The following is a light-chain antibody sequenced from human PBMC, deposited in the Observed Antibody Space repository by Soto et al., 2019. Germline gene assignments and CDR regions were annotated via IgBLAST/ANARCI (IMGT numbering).Light chain of an antibody. J-gene: IGKJ1*01. CDR1: QSLTIW. CDR2: ETS. V-gene: IGKV1-5*03. CDR3: QHWNGYSWT. Sequence: DIHMTQSPSTLSASVGDRVTITCRASQSLTIWLAWYQQKPGKAPNLLIYETSSLESGVPSRFSGSGSRTEITLTISSLSPDDFASYCCQHWNGYSWTFGQGTKLEVK.